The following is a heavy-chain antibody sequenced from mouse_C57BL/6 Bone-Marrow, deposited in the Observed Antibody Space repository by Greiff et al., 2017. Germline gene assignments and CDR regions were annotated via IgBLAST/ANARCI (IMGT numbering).Heavy chain of an antibody. D-gene: IGHD1-1*01. CDR3: VREDYGSSYPWFAY. Sequence: EVKVVESGGGLVQPKGSLKLSCAASGFTFNTYAMHWVRQAPGKGLEWVARIRSKSSNYATYYADSVKDRFTISRDDSQSMLYLQMNNLKTEDTAMYYCVREDYGSSYPWFAYWGQGTLVTVSA. CDR2: IRSKSSNYAT. V-gene: IGHV10-3*01. J-gene: IGHJ3*01. CDR1: GFTFNTYA.